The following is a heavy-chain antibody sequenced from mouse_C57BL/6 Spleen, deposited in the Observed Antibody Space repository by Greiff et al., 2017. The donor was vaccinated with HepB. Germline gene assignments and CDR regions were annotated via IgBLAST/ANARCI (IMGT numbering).Heavy chain of an antibody. V-gene: IGHV5-9*01. CDR2: ISGGGGNT. Sequence: EVQLVESGGGLVKPGGSLKLSCAASGFTFSSYTISWVRQTPEKRLEWVATISGGGGNTYYPDSVKGRFTISRDNAKNTLYLQMSSLRSEDTALYYCARRGNYYGSGYFDYWGQGTTLTVSS. D-gene: IGHD1-1*01. J-gene: IGHJ2*01. CDR1: GFTFSSYT. CDR3: ARRGNYYGSGYFDY.